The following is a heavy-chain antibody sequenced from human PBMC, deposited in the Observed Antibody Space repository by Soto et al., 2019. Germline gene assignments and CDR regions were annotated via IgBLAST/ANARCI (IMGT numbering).Heavy chain of an antibody. Sequence: GGSLRLSCAASGFTFSSYWMHWVRQAPGKGLVWVSRINSDGSSTSYADSVKGRFTISRDNAKNTLYLQMNSLRVEDTAVYYCARGGRIAAAGSDGFDIWGQGTMVTVSS. CDR1: GFTFSSYW. CDR2: INSDGSST. J-gene: IGHJ3*02. CDR3: ARGGRIAAAGSDGFDI. V-gene: IGHV3-74*01. D-gene: IGHD6-13*01.